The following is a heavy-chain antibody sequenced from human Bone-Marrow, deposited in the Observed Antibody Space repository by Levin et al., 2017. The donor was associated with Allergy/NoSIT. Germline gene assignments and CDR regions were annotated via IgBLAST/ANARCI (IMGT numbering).Heavy chain of an antibody. CDR1: GGSISGSY. J-gene: IGHJ4*02. V-gene: IGHV4-59*01. D-gene: IGHD6-19*01. CDR3: ARSASVAGKRGFDY. Sequence: SQTLSLTCTVSGGSISGSYWSWIRQPPGKGLEWIGYIYYSGSTNYNPSLKSRVTISVDTSKNQFSLKLSSVTAADTAVYYCARSASVAGKRGFDYWGQGTLVTVSS. CDR2: IYYSGST.